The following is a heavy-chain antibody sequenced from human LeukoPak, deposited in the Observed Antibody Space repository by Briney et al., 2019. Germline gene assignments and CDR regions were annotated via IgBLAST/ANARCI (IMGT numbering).Heavy chain of an antibody. D-gene: IGHD5-18*01. Sequence: GGSLRLSCAASGFTFSSYGMHWVRQAPGKGLEWVAVISYDGSNKYYADSVKGRFTISRDNSKNTLYLQMNSLGAEDTAVYYCAKVKILGYSYGYDYWGQGTLVTVSS. CDR3: AKVKILGYSYGYDY. J-gene: IGHJ4*02. CDR2: ISYDGSNK. V-gene: IGHV3-30*18. CDR1: GFTFSSYG.